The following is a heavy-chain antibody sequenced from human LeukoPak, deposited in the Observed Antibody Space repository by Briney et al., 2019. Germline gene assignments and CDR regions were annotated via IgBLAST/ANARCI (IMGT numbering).Heavy chain of an antibody. CDR1: GFTFSSYS. D-gene: IGHD6-6*01. CDR3: ARQFGAARPGY. Sequence: GGSLRLSCAASGFTFSSYSMNWVRQAPGKGLEWVSSISSSSSYIYYADSVKGRFTIPRDNAKNSLYLQMNSLRAEDTAVYYCARQFGAARPGYWGQGTLVTVSS. V-gene: IGHV3-21*01. CDR2: ISSSSSYI. J-gene: IGHJ4*02.